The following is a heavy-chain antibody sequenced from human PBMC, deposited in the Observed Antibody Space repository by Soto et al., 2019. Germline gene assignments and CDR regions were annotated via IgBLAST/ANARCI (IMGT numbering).Heavy chain of an antibody. CDR2: FDPEDGET. D-gene: IGHD3-10*01. Sequence: QVQLVQSGAEVKKPGASVKVSCKVSGYTLTELSMHWVRQAPGKGLEWMGGFDPEDGETIYAQKFQGRVTMTEDTTTDTAYMELSSLRYEDTAVYYCAVTLAWFEGRMIDYWGQGTLVTVSS. J-gene: IGHJ4*02. CDR1: GYTLTELS. CDR3: AVTLAWFEGRMIDY. V-gene: IGHV1-24*01.